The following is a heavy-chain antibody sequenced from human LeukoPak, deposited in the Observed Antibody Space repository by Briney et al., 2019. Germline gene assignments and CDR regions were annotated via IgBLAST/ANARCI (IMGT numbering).Heavy chain of an antibody. CDR2: IKQDGSEK. D-gene: IGHD1-26*01. Sequence: GGSLRLSCAASGFTFSSYWMSWVRQAPGKGLEWVANIKQDGSEKYYVDSVKGRFTISRDNAKNSLYLQMNSLRAEDTAVYYCARVTIAREWELLNGASVPAGLYYFDYWGQGTLVTVSS. V-gene: IGHV3-7*01. J-gene: IGHJ4*02. CDR1: GFTFSSYW. CDR3: ARVTIAREWELLNGASVPAGLYYFDY.